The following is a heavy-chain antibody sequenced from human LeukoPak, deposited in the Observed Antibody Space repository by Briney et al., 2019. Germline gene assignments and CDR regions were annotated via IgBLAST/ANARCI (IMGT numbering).Heavy chain of an antibody. CDR1: GGSISSGDYY. V-gene: IGHV4-30-2*01. D-gene: IGHD7-27*01. CDR2: IYHSGNT. Sequence: SQTPSLTCTVSGGSISSGDYYWSWIRQPPGRGLQWIGYIYHSGNTHYNPSLKTRLTISVDRSRNQFSLKLSSMTGADTAVYYCARALSTNWGYYDHWGQGTLVTVSS. CDR3: ARALSTNWGYYDH. J-gene: IGHJ4*02.